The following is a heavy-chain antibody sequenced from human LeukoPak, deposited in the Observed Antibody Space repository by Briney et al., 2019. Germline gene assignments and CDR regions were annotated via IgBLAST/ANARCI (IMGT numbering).Heavy chain of an antibody. CDR2: INSDGSST. J-gene: IGHJ4*02. V-gene: IGHV3-74*01. Sequence: GGSLRLSCAASGFTVSSYWMHWVRQAPGKGLVWVSRINSDGSSTSYADSVKGRFTISRDNAKNTLYLQMNSLRAEDTAVYYCARDAPRGLEPPAFDYWGQGTLVTVSS. D-gene: IGHD1-14*01. CDR3: ARDAPRGLEPPAFDY. CDR1: GFTVSSYW.